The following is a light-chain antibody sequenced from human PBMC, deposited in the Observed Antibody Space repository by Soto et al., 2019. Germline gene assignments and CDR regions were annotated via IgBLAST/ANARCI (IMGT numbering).Light chain of an antibody. Sequence: DVQMTQSPSSVSASVGDRVTITCRASQNIWRLLAWYQQKPGKAPELLIYDASSLQSGVPPRFSGSGSGTDFTLTISSLQPEDFATYYCEQAGSFPITFGQGTRLEN. CDR3: EQAGSFPIT. J-gene: IGKJ5*01. CDR1: QNIWRL. V-gene: IGKV1-12*01. CDR2: DAS.